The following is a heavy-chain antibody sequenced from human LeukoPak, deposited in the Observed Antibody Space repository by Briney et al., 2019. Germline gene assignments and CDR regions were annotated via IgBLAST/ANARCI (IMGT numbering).Heavy chain of an antibody. D-gene: IGHD3-16*01. CDR1: GFTFSSYG. CDR2: ISYDGSNK. V-gene: IGHV3-30*03. CDR3: TRGVMDYFYGMDV. J-gene: IGHJ6*02. Sequence: GGSLRLSCAASGFTFSSYGVHWVRQAPGKGLEWLTLISYDGSNKYYADSVKGQFPISRDNYKDTLYLQMNRLTPDDTAVYYCTRGVMDYFYGMDVWGQGTSVTVSS.